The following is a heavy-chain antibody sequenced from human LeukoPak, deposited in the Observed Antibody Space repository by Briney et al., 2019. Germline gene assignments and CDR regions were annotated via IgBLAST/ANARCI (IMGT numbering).Heavy chain of an antibody. Sequence: SQTLSLTCTVSGGSISSGGYYWSWIRQHPGKGLEWIEYIYYSGSTYYNPSLKSRVTISVDTSKNQFSLKLSSVTAADTAVYYCARGGWELPLHFDYWGQGTLVTVSS. J-gene: IGHJ4*02. V-gene: IGHV4-31*03. CDR3: ARGGWELPLHFDY. CDR1: GGSISSGGYY. D-gene: IGHD1-26*01. CDR2: IYYSGST.